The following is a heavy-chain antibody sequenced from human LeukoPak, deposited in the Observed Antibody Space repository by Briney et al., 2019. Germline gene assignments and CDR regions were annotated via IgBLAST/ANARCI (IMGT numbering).Heavy chain of an antibody. V-gene: IGHV5-51*01. D-gene: IGHD4-23*01. CDR3: ATSSGGKEVGSSLHSFDY. CDR2: IYPGDSDT. Sequence: GESMKISCKGSGYSFTSYWIGWVRQMPGKGLEWMGIIYPGDSDTRYSPSFQGQVTISADKSISTAYLQWSSLKASDTAMYYCATSSGGKEVGSSLHSFDYWGQGTLVTVSS. J-gene: IGHJ4*02. CDR1: GYSFTSYW.